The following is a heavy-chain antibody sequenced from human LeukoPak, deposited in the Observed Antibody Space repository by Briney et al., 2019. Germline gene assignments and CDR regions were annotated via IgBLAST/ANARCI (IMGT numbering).Heavy chain of an antibody. D-gene: IGHD1-26*01. CDR1: GGSFSRSLW. V-gene: IGHV4-4*02. CDR2: IDHSGST. J-gene: IGHJ3*02. Sequence: NPSETLSLTCAVSGGSFSRSLWWSWVRQPPGKGLEWIGAIDHSGSTNYNPSPKSRVTISVDKSMNQFSLKLNSVTAADTAVYYCARVWELIGSAFDIWGQGTMVTVSS. CDR3: ARVWELIGSAFDI.